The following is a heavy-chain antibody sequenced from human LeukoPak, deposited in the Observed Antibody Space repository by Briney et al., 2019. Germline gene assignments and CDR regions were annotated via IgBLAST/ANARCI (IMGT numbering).Heavy chain of an antibody. CDR3: AINHRDGYSELGY. V-gene: IGHV3-21*01. D-gene: IGHD5-24*01. Sequence: GGSLRLSCAASGFTFSSYNMNWVRQAPGKGLEWVSSISSTSTYIYYADSVKGRFTISRDNAKNSLYLQMNSLRAEDTAVYYCAINHRDGYSELGYWGQGTLVTVSS. CDR2: ISSTSTYI. CDR1: GFTFSSYN. J-gene: IGHJ4*02.